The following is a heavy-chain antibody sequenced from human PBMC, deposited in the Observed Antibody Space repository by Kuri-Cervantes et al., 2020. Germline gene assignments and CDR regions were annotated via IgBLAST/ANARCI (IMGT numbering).Heavy chain of an antibody. Sequence: ASVKVSCKASGGTFSSYAISWVRQAPGQGLEWLGVIDPSGAGTTYAQNFQGRVTMTRDASASTVYMELSSLRSEDTAVYYCARCGYGTSNWFDPWGQGTLVTVSS. CDR3: ARCGYGTSNWFDP. CDR2: IDPSGAGT. V-gene: IGHV1-46*01. CDR1: GGTFSSYA. D-gene: IGHD3-22*01. J-gene: IGHJ5*02.